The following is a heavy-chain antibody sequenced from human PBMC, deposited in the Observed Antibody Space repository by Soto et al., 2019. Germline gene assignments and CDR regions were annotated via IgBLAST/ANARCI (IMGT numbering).Heavy chain of an antibody. CDR2: INHSGST. CDR1: GGSFSGYY. D-gene: IGHD3-10*01. J-gene: IGHJ4*02. V-gene: IGHV4-34*01. CDR3: ARVRITMVRGGISIKPARDYFDY. Sequence: SETLSLTCAVYGGSFSGYYWSWIRQPPGKGLEWIGEINHSGSTNYNPSLKSRVTISVDTSKNQFSLKLSSVTAADTAVYYCARVRITMVRGGISIKPARDYFDYWGQANLVTVSS.